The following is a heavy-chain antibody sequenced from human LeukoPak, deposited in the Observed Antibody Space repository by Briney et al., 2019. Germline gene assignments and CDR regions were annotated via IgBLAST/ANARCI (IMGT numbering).Heavy chain of an antibody. CDR2: ISGSGGST. CDR3: ARSVAGTVLDYYYGMDV. Sequence: GGSLRLSCAASGFTFSSYAMSWVRQAPGKGLEWVSAISGSGGSTYYADSVKGRFTISRDNSKNTLYLQMNSLRADDTAVYYCARSVAGTVLDYYYGMDVWGQGTTVTVSS. V-gene: IGHV3-23*01. D-gene: IGHD6-19*01. CDR1: GFTFSSYA. J-gene: IGHJ6*02.